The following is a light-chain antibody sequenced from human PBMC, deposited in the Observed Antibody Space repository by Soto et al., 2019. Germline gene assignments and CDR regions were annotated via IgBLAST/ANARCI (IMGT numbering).Light chain of an antibody. J-gene: IGLJ2*01. CDR3: CSYAGPSTI. CDR2: EGT. V-gene: IGLV2-23*01. CDR1: SSDVGSYNF. Sequence: QSVLTQPASVSGSPGQSITISCTGTSSDVGSYNFVSWFQQHPGKVPKLIIYEGTERPSGVSNRFSASKSGNTASLTISGLQPEDEGDYYCCSYAGPSTIFGGGTQLTVL.